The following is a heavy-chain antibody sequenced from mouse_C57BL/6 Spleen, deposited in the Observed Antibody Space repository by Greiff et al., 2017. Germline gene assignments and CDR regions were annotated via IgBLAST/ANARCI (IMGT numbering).Heavy chain of an antibody. D-gene: IGHD1-1*01. CDR1: GFSLSTSGMG. Sequence: QVTLKVSGPGILQSSQTLSLTCSFSGFSLSTSGMGVSWIRQPSGKGLEWLAHIYWDDDKRYNPSLKSRLTISKDTSRNQVFLKITSVDTADTATYYCARSGNTTVVDYYAVDYWGQGTSVTVSS. V-gene: IGHV8-12*01. CDR2: IYWDDDK. J-gene: IGHJ4*01. CDR3: ARSGNTTVVDYYAVDY.